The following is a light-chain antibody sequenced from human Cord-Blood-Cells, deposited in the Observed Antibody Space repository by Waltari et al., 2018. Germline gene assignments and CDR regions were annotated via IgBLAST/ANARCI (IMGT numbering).Light chain of an antibody. CDR2: EGS. CDR3: CSYAGSSTWV. Sequence: QSALPQPASVSGSPGPAITLSCTGTSSDVGSYNLVSWYQQHPGKAPKLMIYEGSKRPSGVSNRFSGSKSGNTASLTISGLQAEDEADYYCCSYAGSSTWVFGGGTKLTVL. J-gene: IGLJ3*02. CDR1: SSDVGSYNL. V-gene: IGLV2-23*01.